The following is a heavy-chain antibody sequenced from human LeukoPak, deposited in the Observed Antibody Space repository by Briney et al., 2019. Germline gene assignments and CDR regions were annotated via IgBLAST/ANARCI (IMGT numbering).Heavy chain of an antibody. Sequence: GGSLRLSCAASGFTFSNYGMHWVRQAPGKRLEWVAVISYDGSNKYYADSVKGRFTISRDNSKNTLYLQMNSLRAEDTAVYYCATGFYFDYWGQGTLVTVSS. CDR3: ATGFYFDY. CDR2: ISYDGSNK. CDR1: GFTFSNYG. V-gene: IGHV3-30*03. J-gene: IGHJ4*02.